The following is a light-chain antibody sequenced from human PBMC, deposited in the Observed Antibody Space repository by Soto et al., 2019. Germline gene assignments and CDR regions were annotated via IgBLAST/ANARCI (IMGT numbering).Light chain of an antibody. V-gene: IGLV2-14*01. J-gene: IGLJ2*01. CDR3: CSYTDSALDVV. CDR1: SSDIGDYDY. Sequence: QSALTQPASVSGSPGQSITISCTGTSSDIGDYDYVSWYQHLPGKAPKLLIFDVTHRPSGVSDRFSGSKSGNTASLTISGVQPEDEADYYCCSYTDSALDVVFGGGTKLTVL. CDR2: DVT.